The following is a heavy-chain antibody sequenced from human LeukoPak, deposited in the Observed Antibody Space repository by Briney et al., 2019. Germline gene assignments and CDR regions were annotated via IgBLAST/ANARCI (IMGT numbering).Heavy chain of an antibody. Sequence: SVKVSCKASGFTFTSSAMQWVRQARGQRLEWIGWIVVGSGNTNYAQKFQERVTTTRDMSTSTAYMELSSLRSEDTAVYYCAADHCSGGSCYSVLWGQGTLVTVSS. CDR1: GFTFTSSA. V-gene: IGHV1-58*02. CDR2: IVVGSGNT. J-gene: IGHJ4*02. CDR3: AADHCSGGSCYSVL. D-gene: IGHD2-15*01.